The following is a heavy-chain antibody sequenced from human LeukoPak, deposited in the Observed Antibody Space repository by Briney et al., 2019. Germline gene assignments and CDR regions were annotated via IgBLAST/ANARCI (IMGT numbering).Heavy chain of an antibody. CDR1: KFTFSSYW. D-gene: IGHD3-10*01. V-gene: IGHV3-66*01. CDR2: IYSGGST. CDR3: ARGVVWFGGLLAY. Sequence: PGGSLRLSRAASKFTFSSYWMHWVRQAPGKGLEWVSVIYSGGSTYYADYVKGRFTISRDNSKNTLYLQMNSLRAEDTAVYYCARGVVWFGGLLAYWGQGTLVTVSS. J-gene: IGHJ4*02.